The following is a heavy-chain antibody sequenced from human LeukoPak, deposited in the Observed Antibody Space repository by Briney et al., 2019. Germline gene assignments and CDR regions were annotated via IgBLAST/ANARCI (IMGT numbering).Heavy chain of an antibody. CDR3: AKSSAYFQLLPHFQH. CDR2: ISGSGGST. D-gene: IGHD5-24*01. CDR1: GFTFSSYA. J-gene: IGHJ1*01. V-gene: IGHV3-23*01. Sequence: GGSLRLSCAASGFTFSSYAMSWVRQAPGKGLEWVSAISGSGGSTYYADSVKGRFTIPRDNSKNTLYLQMNSLRAEDTAVYYCAKSSAYFQLLPHFQHWGQGTLVTVSS.